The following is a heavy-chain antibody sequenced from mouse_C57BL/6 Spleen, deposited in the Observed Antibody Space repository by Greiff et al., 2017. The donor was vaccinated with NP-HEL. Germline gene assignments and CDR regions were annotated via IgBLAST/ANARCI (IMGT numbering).Heavy chain of an antibody. D-gene: IGHD2-5*01. CDR1: GFTFSSYA. CDR2: ISDGGSYT. Sequence: EVHLVESGGGLVKPGGSLKLSCAASGFTFSSYAMSWVRQTPEKRLEWVATISDGGSYTYYPDNVKGRFTISRDNAKNNLYLQMSHLKSEDTAMYYCAREGSNHYFDYWGQGTTLTVSS. J-gene: IGHJ2*01. V-gene: IGHV5-4*01. CDR3: AREGSNHYFDY.